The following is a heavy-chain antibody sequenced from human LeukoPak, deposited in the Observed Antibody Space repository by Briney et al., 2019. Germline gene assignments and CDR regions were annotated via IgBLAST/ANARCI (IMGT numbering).Heavy chain of an antibody. Sequence: ASVKVSCKASGYTFTSYGISWVRQAPGQGLEWMGWIGAYNGNTNYAQKLQGSVTMTTDTSTSTAYMELRSLRSDDTAVYYCARDPGIAAAGTWSYWGQGTLVTVSS. CDR3: ARDPGIAAAGTWSY. CDR1: GYTFTSYG. V-gene: IGHV1-18*04. J-gene: IGHJ4*02. D-gene: IGHD6-13*01. CDR2: IGAYNGNT.